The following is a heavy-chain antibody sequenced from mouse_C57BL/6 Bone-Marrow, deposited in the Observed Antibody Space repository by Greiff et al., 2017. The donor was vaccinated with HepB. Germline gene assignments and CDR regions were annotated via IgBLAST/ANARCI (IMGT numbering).Heavy chain of an antibody. J-gene: IGHJ2*01. CDR1: GYTFTDYE. D-gene: IGHD3-2*02. V-gene: IGHV1-15*01. CDR2: IDPETGGT. CDR3: TRGLRLLFDY. Sequence: QVQLQQSGAELVRPGASVTLSCKASGYTFTDYEMHWVKQTPVHGLEWIGAIDPETGGTAYNQKFKGKAILTADKSSSTAYMELRSLTSEYSAVYYCTRGLRLLFDYWGQGTTLTVSS.